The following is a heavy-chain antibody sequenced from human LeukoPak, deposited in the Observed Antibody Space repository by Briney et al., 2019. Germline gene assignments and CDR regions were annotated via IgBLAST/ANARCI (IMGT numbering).Heavy chain of an antibody. Sequence: GGSLRLSCAASGFTFSNAWVSWVRQAPGKGLEWVANIKKDGSEKYYVDSVRGRFTISRDNAKTSLYLQMNSLRAEDTAVYYCARHLSGVTGYTYGRGIDYWGQGTLVTVSS. V-gene: IGHV3-7*01. CDR3: ARHLSGVTGYTYGRGIDY. D-gene: IGHD5-18*01. J-gene: IGHJ4*02. CDR2: IKKDGSEK. CDR1: GFTFSNAW.